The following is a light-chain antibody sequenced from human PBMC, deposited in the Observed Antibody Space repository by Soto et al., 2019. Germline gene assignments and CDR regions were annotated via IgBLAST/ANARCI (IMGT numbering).Light chain of an antibody. Sequence: QSVLTQPPSVSGAPGQRVTISCTGSSSNIGGGYDVHWYQQLPGTAPKLLIYGNSNRPSGVPDRFSGSKSGTSASLAITGLQADDESHYYCQSYDGSRNYVFGTGTKLTVL. J-gene: IGLJ1*01. CDR3: QSYDGSRNYV. CDR1: SSNIGGGYD. V-gene: IGLV1-40*01. CDR2: GNS.